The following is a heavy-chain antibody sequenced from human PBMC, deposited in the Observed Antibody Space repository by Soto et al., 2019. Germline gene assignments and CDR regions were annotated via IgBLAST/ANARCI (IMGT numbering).Heavy chain of an antibody. CDR3: ARAPPIFENYYYYMDV. V-gene: IGHV4-34*01. Sequence: SETLSLTCAFYGLSFSCYYLSLLRQPPGKGLEWIGEINHSGSTNYNPSLKSRVTISIDTSKNQFSLKLSSVTAADTAVYYCARAPPIFENYYYYMDVWVKGTTVTFS. CDR2: INHSGST. CDR1: GLSFSCYY. D-gene: IGHD3-9*01. J-gene: IGHJ6*03.